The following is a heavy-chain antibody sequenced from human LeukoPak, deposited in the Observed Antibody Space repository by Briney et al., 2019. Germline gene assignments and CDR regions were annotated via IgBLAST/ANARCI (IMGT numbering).Heavy chain of an antibody. CDR3: ARGQAYCGADCYSD. J-gene: IGHJ4*02. CDR1: GFSISHYY. CDR2: IYTGGGT. D-gene: IGHD2-21*02. Sequence: GGSLRLSCAASGFSISHYYMTWVRQTPGKGLNWVSVIYTGGGTNYGDSVKGRFTISRDNSKNTLYLQMNSLRADDTAIYYCARGQAYCGADCYSDWGQGTLVTVSS. V-gene: IGHV3-66*01.